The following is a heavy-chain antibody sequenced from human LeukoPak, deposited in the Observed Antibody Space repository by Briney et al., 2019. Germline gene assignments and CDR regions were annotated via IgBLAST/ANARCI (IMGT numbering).Heavy chain of an antibody. V-gene: IGHV3-23*01. CDR2: ISGSGGST. CDR1: GFTFSSYS. D-gene: IGHD6-6*01. CDR3: AKDLVGVDDY. Sequence: PGGSLRLSCAASGFTFSSYSMNWVRQAPGKGLEWVSAISGSGGSTYYADSVKGRFTISRDNSKNTLYLQMNSLRAEDTAVYYCAKDLVGVDDYWGQGTLVTVSS. J-gene: IGHJ4*02.